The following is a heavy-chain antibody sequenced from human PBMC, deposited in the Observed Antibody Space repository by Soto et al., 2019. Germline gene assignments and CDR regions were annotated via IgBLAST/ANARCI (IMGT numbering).Heavy chain of an antibody. CDR2: IYYSGST. V-gene: IGHV4-59*01. CDR3: ARVIVRGTFFDY. CDR1: GGSISSYY. D-gene: IGHD3-10*01. Sequence: QVQLQESGPGLVKPSETLSLTCTVSGGSISSYYWSWIRQPPGKGLEWIGYIYYSGSTNYNPSLKSRVTISVDPSKNQFSLKLSSVTAADTAVYYCARVIVRGTFFDYWGQGTLVTVSS. J-gene: IGHJ4*02.